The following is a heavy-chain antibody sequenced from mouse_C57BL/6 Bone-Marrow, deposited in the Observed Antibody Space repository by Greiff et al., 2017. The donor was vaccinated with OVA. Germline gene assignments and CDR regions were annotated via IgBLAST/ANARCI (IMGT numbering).Heavy chain of an antibody. D-gene: IGHD2-4*01. CDR2: IDPETGGT. Sequence: QVQLQQSGAELVRPGASVTLSCKASGYTFTDYEMHWVKQTPVHGLEWIGAIDPETGGTAYNQKFKGKAILTADKSSSTAYMELRSLTSEDSAVYYCHYDYDGGYFDVWGTGTTVTVSS. J-gene: IGHJ1*03. CDR3: HYDYDGGYFDV. V-gene: IGHV1-15*01. CDR1: GYTFTDYE.